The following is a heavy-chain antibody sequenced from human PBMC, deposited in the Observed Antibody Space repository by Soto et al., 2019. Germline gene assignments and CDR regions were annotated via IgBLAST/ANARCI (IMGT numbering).Heavy chain of an antibody. D-gene: IGHD1-26*01. Sequence: QMQLVQSGAEVKKPGSSVTVSCKALGNTFTYRYLHWVRQAPGQALEGRGWITPFNGDVHYAQKFQERVTITRDRSINTAYMRMSSLRSEDTAMYYCASGGAGSGPFTWELPDHWGQGTLVTVSS. CDR3: ASGGAGSGPFTWELPDH. CDR2: ITPFNGDV. V-gene: IGHV1-45*02. J-gene: IGHJ4*02. CDR1: GNTFTYRY.